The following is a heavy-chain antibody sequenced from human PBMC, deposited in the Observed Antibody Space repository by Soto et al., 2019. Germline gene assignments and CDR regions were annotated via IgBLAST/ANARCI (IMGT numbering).Heavy chain of an antibody. Sequence: GGSLRLSCAASGFTFDDFAIHWVRQAPGKGLEWVSSISWNSGSVRYADSVQGRFTISRDNAKNSLYLQMSSLRPEDTALYYCARLKTIFRYNDAFDIWGQGTMVTVSS. CDR1: GFTFDDFA. J-gene: IGHJ3*02. D-gene: IGHD3-3*01. CDR2: ISWNSGSV. CDR3: ARLKTIFRYNDAFDI. V-gene: IGHV3-9*01.